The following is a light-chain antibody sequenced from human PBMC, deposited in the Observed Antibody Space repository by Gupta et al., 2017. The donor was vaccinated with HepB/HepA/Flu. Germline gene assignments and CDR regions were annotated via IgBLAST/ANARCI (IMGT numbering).Light chain of an antibody. CDR1: QSISSY. CDR3: QQSYSTQT. Sequence: DIQMTQSPSSLSASVGDRVTITCRASQSISSYLNWYQQKPGKAPKLLIYAASSLKSGVPSRFSGSGSGTDFTLTSSRLQHEDFATYYWQQSYSTQTFGQGTKVEIK. J-gene: IGKJ1*01. V-gene: IGKV1-39*01. CDR2: AAS.